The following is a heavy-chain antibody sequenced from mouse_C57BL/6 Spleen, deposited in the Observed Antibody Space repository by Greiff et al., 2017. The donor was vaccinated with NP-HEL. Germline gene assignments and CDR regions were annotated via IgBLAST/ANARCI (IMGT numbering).Heavy chain of an antibody. J-gene: IGHJ4*01. CDR3: ARRATVVGNAMDY. V-gene: IGHV1-64*01. Sequence: QVQLQQPGAELVKPGASVKLSCKASGYTFTSYWMHWVKQRPGQGLEWIGMIHPNSGSTNYNEKFKSKATLTVDKSSSTAYMQLSSLTSEDSAVYYCARRATVVGNAMDYWGQGTSATVSS. CDR2: IHPNSGST. D-gene: IGHD1-1*01. CDR1: GYTFTSYW.